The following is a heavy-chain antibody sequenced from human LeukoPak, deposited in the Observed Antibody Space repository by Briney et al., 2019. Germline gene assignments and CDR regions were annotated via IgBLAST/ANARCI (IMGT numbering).Heavy chain of an antibody. D-gene: IGHD2-2*01. CDR3: ARGDTMPLYYVGY. CDR2: IYYSGST. V-gene: IGHV4-59*01. J-gene: IGHJ4*02. Sequence: SETLSLTCTVPGGSISSYYWGWIRQPPGKGLEWIGYIYYSGSTNYNPSLKSRVTISVDTSKNQFSLKLSSVTAADTAVYYCARGDTMPLYYVGYWGQGTLVTVSS. CDR1: GGSISSYY.